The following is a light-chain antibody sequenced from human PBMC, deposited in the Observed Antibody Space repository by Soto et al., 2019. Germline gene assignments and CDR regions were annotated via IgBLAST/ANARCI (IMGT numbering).Light chain of an antibody. J-gene: IGLJ1*01. CDR2: DVT. Sequence: QSALTQPASVSGSPGQSITISCTGTSSDVGGYDYVSWYQQHPGKAPKLMIYDVTNRPSGVSNRFSGSKSGNTASLTISGFQAEDEADYYCISYESLKTHVFGPGTKVTVL. CDR3: ISYESLKTHV. V-gene: IGLV2-14*01. CDR1: SSDVGGYDY.